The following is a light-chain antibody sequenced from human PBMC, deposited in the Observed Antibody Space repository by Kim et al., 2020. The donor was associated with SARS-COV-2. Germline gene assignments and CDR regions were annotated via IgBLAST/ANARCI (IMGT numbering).Light chain of an antibody. CDR3: QQYGSTPYT. Sequence: EIVLTLSPGIPSLSPGERATLSCRASQTISASYLVWYQQNAGQAPRLLIYGVSKRATGIPDRFSGSGSGTDFTLTISRLEPEDFAVYYCQQYGSTPYTFGQGTKLEIK. V-gene: IGKV3-20*01. CDR2: GVS. CDR1: QTISASY. J-gene: IGKJ2*01.